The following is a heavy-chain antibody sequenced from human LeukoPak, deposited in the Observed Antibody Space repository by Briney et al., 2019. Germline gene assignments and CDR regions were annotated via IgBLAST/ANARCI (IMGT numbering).Heavy chain of an antibody. V-gene: IGHV3-49*04. J-gene: IGHJ3*02. CDR2: IRSKAYGGTT. CDR1: GFTFGDYA. CDR3: TRESGAAAGIHDAFDI. D-gene: IGHD6-13*01. Sequence: GGSLRLSCTASGFTFGDYAMSWVRQAPGKGLEWVGFIRSKAYGGTTEYAASVKGRFTISRDDSKSIAYLQMNSLKTEGTAMYYCTRESGAAAGIHDAFDIWGQGTMVTVSS.